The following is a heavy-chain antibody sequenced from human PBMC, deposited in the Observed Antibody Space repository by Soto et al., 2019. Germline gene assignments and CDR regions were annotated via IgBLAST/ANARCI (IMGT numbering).Heavy chain of an antibody. V-gene: IGHV4-39*01. Sequence: SETLSLTCTVSGGSISSSSYYWGWIRQPPGKGLEWIGSIYYSGSTYYNPSLKSRVTISVDTSKNQFSMKLSSVTAADTAVYYCARVGGDFWGGYYNPIDYWGQGTLVTVSS. CDR1: GGSISSSSYY. CDR3: ARVGGDFWGGYYNPIDY. D-gene: IGHD3-3*01. J-gene: IGHJ4*02. CDR2: IYYSGST.